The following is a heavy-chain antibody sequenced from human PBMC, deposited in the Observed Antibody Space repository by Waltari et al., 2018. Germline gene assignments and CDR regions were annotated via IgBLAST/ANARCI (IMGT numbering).Heavy chain of an antibody. CDR1: GFTFISYR. Sequence: VQLVESGGGVVQPGGSLRLSCAASGFTFISYRLNWVRPAPGKGLEWVSYISSSSSTIYYADSVKGRFTISRDNAKNSLYLQMNSLRAEDTAVYYCARGMYYYDSSGRTFDYWGQGTLVTVSS. D-gene: IGHD3-22*01. CDR2: ISSSSSTI. J-gene: IGHJ4*02. V-gene: IGHV3-48*01. CDR3: ARGMYYYDSSGRTFDY.